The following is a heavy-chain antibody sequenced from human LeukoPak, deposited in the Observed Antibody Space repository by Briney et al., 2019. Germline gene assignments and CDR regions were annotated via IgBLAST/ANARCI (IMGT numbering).Heavy chain of an antibody. CDR2: IYYSGST. D-gene: IGHD5-18*01. J-gene: IGHJ4*02. Sequence: SETLSLTCTVSGGSISSYYWSWIRQPPGKGLEWIGYIYYSGSTNYNPSLKSRVTISVDTSKNQFSLKLSSVTAADTAVYYCARYSYGDFDYWGQGTLATVSS. CDR1: GGSISSYY. V-gene: IGHV4-59*08. CDR3: ARYSYGDFDY.